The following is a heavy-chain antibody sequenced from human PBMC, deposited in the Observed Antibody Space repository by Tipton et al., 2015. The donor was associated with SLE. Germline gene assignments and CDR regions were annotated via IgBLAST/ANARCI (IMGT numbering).Heavy chain of an antibody. CDR3: ARAPRYCSGGNCYSGFDY. D-gene: IGHD2-15*01. J-gene: IGHJ4*02. Sequence: GLVKPSGTLSLTCAVSGGSISSSNWWSWVRQPPGKGLEWIGEIYHSGNTNYNPSLKSRVTISVDKAKNHFSLKLPSVTAADTAVYYCARAPRYCSGGNCYSGFDYWGQGTLVTVSS. CDR1: GGSISSSNW. V-gene: IGHV4-4*02. CDR2: IYHSGNT.